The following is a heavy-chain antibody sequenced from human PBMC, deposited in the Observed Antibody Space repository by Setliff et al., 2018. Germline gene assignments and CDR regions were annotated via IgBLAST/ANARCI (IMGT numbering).Heavy chain of an antibody. Sequence: SVKVSCKASGGTFRSYGISWVRQAPGQGLEWMGGIIPNFGTTSYAQKFQGRVTITTDESTNTAYMELNSLRGDDTAVYHCARDLVGATADFWGRGTLVTVSS. V-gene: IGHV1-69*05. CDR1: GGTFRSYG. D-gene: IGHD1-26*01. CDR3: ARDLVGATADF. J-gene: IGHJ4*02. CDR2: IIPNFGTT.